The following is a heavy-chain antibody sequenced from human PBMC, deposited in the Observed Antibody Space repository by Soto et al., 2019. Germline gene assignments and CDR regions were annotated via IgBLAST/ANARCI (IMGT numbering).Heavy chain of an antibody. V-gene: IGHV4-39*01. CDR2: IYHSGST. CDR1: GGFVSSSTYY. D-gene: IGHD3-9*01. CDR3: ARHRLVSRYFDL. Sequence: QLPLQASGPGLVKASETLSLTCSVSGGFVSSSTYYWAWVRQPPWRELEWIGSIYHSGSTYFSPSVRSRLTMSVDTSKTAFSLSMTSVTAADTAVYYCARHRLVSRYFDLWGRGVLVTVSS. J-gene: IGHJ2*01.